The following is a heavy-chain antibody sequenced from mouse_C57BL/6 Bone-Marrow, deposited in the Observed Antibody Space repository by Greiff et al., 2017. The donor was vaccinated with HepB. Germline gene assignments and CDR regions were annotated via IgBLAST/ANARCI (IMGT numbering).Heavy chain of an antibody. J-gene: IGHJ4*01. D-gene: IGHD2-1*01. CDR3: ARDLYQSYAMDY. CDR2: ISDGGSYT. CDR1: GFTFSSYA. V-gene: IGHV5-4*01. Sequence: EVQVVESGGGLVKPGGSLKLSCAASGFTFSSYAMSWVRQTPEKRLEWVATISDGGSYTYYPDNVKGRFTISRDNAKNNLYLQMSHLKSEDTAMYYCARDLYQSYAMDYWGQGTSVTVSS.